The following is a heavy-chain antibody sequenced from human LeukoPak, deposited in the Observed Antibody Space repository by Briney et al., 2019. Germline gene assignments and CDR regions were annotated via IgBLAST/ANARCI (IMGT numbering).Heavy chain of an antibody. V-gene: IGHV4-39*01. J-gene: IGHJ4*02. CDR2: IYYSGST. CDR1: GGSISSSSYY. CDR3: ARQKDSSSPKIDY. D-gene: IGHD6-6*01. Sequence: ASETLSLTCIVSGGSISSSSYYWGWIRQPPGKGLEWIGSIYYSGSTYYNPSLKSRVTISVDTSKNQFSLKLSSVTAADTAVYYCARQKDSSSPKIDYWGQGTLVTVSS.